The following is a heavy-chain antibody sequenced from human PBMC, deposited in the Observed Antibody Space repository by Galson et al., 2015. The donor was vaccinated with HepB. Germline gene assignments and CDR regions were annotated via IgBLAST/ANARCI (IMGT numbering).Heavy chain of an antibody. CDR1: GFTFSNDA. Sequence: SLRLSCAASGFTFSNDAMRWVRQAPGKGLEWVAVISYAGSSQYYADSVKGRFTISRDNSKNTLYLQMNSLRAEDTAVYYCARDLVPDYCSSTSCYYGGLGYWGQGTLVTVSS. CDR3: ARDLVPDYCSSTSCYYGGLGY. J-gene: IGHJ4*02. CDR2: ISYAGSSQ. D-gene: IGHD2-2*01. V-gene: IGHV3-30-3*01.